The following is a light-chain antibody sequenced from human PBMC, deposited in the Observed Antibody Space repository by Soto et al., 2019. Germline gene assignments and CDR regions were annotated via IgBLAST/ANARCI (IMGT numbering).Light chain of an antibody. CDR3: QQYNSFIWT. Sequence: DIQMTQSPSSVSASVGDRVTITCRASQDKSSWLAWYQQKAGKAPKLLISKASNLDSGVPSRFSGSGSGTEFNLTISSLQPEDFATYYCQQYNSFIWTFGQGTKVDIK. CDR1: QDKSSW. V-gene: IGKV1-5*03. J-gene: IGKJ1*01. CDR2: KAS.